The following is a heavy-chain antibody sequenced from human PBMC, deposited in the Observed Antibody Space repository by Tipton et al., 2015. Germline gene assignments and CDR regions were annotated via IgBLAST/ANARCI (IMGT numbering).Heavy chain of an antibody. Sequence: TLSLTCTVSSDSISKYYWTWIRQPPGKELEWIGYIRYSGSTNYNPSLKSRVTISVDTSKTQFSLKVSSVTAEDTDMYYRARARGRHGGLLDSWGQGTMVTVSS. V-gene: IGHV4-59*01. D-gene: IGHD4-23*01. J-gene: IGHJ5*01. CDR1: SDSISKYY. CDR2: IRYSGST. CDR3: ARARGRHGGLLDS.